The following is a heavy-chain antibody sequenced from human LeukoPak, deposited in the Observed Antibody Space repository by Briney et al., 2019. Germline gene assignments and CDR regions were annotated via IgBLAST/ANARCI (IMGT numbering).Heavy chain of an antibody. Sequence: GGSLRLSCAPSGFTFDNFAMTWVRQAPGKGLEWVSEITGGGGSTYYADSVKGRFTISRDNSKNTLYLQMNSLRAEDTAIYYCARELFDFDYWGQGTLVTVSS. J-gene: IGHJ4*02. CDR3: ARELFDFDY. D-gene: IGHD3-10*01. CDR2: ITGGGGST. V-gene: IGHV3-23*01. CDR1: GFTFDNFA.